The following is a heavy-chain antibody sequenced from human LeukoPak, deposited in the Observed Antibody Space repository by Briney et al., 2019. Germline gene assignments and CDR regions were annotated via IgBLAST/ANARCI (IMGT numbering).Heavy chain of an antibody. CDR2: INPNSGGT. D-gene: IGHD3-16*02. J-gene: IGHJ6*02. CDR3: ARWSSGGDYVRGSYRSHPNYYYYGMDV. V-gene: IGHV1-2*02. Sequence: ASVKVSCKASGYTFTGYYMHWVRQAPGQGLEWMGWINPNSGGTNYAQKFQGRVTMTRDTSISTAYMELSRLRSDDTAVYYCARWSSGGDYVRGSYRSHPNYYYYGMDVWGQGTTVTVSS. CDR1: GYTFTGYY.